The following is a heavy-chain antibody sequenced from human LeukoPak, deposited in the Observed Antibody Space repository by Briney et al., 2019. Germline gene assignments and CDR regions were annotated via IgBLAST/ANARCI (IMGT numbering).Heavy chain of an antibody. Sequence: HSGGSLRLSCAASGFTFSTYWMNWVRQAPGKELEWVANIEQDGSEKYYVDSVRGRFTISRDNAKNSLYLQMNSLRADDTAVYYCARDMGDYWGQGTLVTVSS. CDR3: ARDMGDY. V-gene: IGHV3-7*01. D-gene: IGHD3-16*01. CDR2: IEQDGSEK. J-gene: IGHJ4*02. CDR1: GFTFSTYW.